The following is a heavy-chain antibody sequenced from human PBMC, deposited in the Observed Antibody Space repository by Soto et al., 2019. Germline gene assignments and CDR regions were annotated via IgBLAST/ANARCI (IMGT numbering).Heavy chain of an antibody. V-gene: IGHV4-30-2*01. CDR1: GGSISSGGYS. J-gene: IGHJ4*02. D-gene: IGHD4-17*01. Sequence: SETLSLTCAVSGGSISSGGYSWSWIRQPPGKGLEWIGYIYHSGSTYYNPSLKSRVTISVDRSNNQFSLKLSSVTAADTAVYYCASGLVTTLHYWGQGTLVTVSS. CDR2: IYHSGST. CDR3: ASGLVTTLHY.